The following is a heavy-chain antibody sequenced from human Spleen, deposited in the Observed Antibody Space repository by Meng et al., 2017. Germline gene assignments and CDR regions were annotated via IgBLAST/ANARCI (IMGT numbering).Heavy chain of an antibody. J-gene: IGHJ4*02. D-gene: IGHD6-19*01. CDR1: GGSFSGYY. CDR3: ARGGIAVAGPYFDY. Sequence: VKLQQWGPGLLKPSETLSLTRAVYGGSFSGYYWSWIRQPPGKGLEWIGEINHSGSTNYNPSLKSRVTISIDTSKNQFSLKLSSVTAADTAVYYCARGGIAVAGPYFDYWGQGTLVTVSS. V-gene: IGHV4-34*01. CDR2: INHSGST.